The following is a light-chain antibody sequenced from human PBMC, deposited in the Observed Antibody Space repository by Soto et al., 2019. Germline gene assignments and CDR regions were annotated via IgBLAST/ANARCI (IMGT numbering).Light chain of an antibody. Sequence: DIQMPQTQSSLSASVGDRVTITCRASQSISSYLNWYQQKPGKAPKLLIYAASSLQSGVPSRFSGSGSGTDFTLTISSLQPEDFATYYCQQSYSTPRTFGQGTKVDIK. J-gene: IGKJ1*01. CDR1: QSISSY. V-gene: IGKV1-39*01. CDR2: AAS. CDR3: QQSYSTPRT.